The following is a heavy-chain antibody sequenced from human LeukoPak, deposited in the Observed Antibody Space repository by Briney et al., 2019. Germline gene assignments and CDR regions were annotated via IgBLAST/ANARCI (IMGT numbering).Heavy chain of an antibody. CDR3: ARDLYYYDSSGYSAPGY. Sequence: ASVKVSCKASGYTFTSYYMHWVRQAPGQGLEWMGIINPSGGSTSYAQKFQGRVTMTRDTSTGTVYMELSSLRSEDTAVYYCARDLYYYDSSGYSAPGYWGQGTLVTVSS. CDR2: INPSGGST. D-gene: IGHD3-22*01. J-gene: IGHJ4*02. CDR1: GYTFTSYY. V-gene: IGHV1-46*01.